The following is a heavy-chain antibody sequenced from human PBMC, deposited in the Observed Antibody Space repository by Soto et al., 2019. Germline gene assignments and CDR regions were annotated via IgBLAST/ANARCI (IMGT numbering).Heavy chain of an antibody. D-gene: IGHD3-22*01. CDR1: GFTFSSYA. CDR3: ARTGGYYDSSGYFNVRGAFDI. J-gene: IGHJ3*02. Sequence: PGGSLRLSCAASGFTFSSYAMHWVRQAPGKGLEWVAVISYDGSNKYYADSVKGRFTISRDNSKNTLYLQMNSLRAEDTAVYYCARTGGYYDSSGYFNVRGAFDIWGQGTMVTVS. V-gene: IGHV3-30-3*01. CDR2: ISYDGSNK.